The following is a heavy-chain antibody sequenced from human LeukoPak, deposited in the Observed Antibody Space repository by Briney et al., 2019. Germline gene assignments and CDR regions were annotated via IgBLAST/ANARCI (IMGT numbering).Heavy chain of an antibody. Sequence: PSETLSLTCAVYGGSFSGYYWSWIRQPPGKGLEWIGEINHSGSTNYNPSLKGRVTISVDTTKNQFSLKLSSVTAADTAVYYCARPPYCSGGSCFPFDIWGQGTMVTVSS. V-gene: IGHV4-34*01. CDR2: INHSGST. J-gene: IGHJ3*02. CDR1: GGSFSGYY. CDR3: ARPPYCSGGSCFPFDI. D-gene: IGHD2-15*01.